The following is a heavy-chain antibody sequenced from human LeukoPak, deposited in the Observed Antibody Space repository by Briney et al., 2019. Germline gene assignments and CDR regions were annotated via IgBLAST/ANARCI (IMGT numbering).Heavy chain of an antibody. V-gene: IGHV3-23*01. CDR3: ARAHYYDSSGPSWYFDL. Sequence: PGGSLRLSCAASGFIFSSYAMSWVSQAPGKGLEWVSVVSGSGGSRYYADSVKGRFTISRDNAKNSLYLQMNSLRAEDTAVYYCARAHYYDSSGPSWYFDLWGRGTLVTVSS. J-gene: IGHJ2*01. D-gene: IGHD3-22*01. CDR2: VSGSGGSR. CDR1: GFIFSSYA.